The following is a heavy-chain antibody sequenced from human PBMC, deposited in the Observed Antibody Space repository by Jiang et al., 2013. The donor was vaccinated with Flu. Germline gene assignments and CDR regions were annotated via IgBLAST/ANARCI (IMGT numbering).Heavy chain of an antibody. D-gene: IGHD2-15*01. Sequence: LLKPSETLSLTCAVYGGSFSGYYWSWIRQPPGKGLEWIGEINHSGSTNYNPSLKSRVTISVDTSKNQFSLKLSSVTAADTAVYYCARGYCSGGSCYPFDLWGRGTLVTVSS. CDR2: INHSGST. J-gene: IGHJ2*01. V-gene: IGHV4-34*01. CDR3: ARGYCSGGSCYPFDL. CDR1: GGSFSGYY.